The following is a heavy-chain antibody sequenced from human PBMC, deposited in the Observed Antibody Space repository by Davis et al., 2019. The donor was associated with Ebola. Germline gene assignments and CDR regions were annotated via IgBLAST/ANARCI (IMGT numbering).Heavy chain of an antibody. CDR3: ARDSSGWYYFDY. J-gene: IGHJ4*02. D-gene: IGHD6-19*01. Sequence: ESLKISCAASGFTFSDYYMSWIRQAPGKGLEWIGEISQSGSTNYNPSLKSRVTISVDKSKNQFSLKLSSVTAADTAVYYCARDSSGWYYFDYWGQGTLVTVSS. CDR2: ISQSGST. CDR1: GFTFSDYY. V-gene: IGHV4-34*01.